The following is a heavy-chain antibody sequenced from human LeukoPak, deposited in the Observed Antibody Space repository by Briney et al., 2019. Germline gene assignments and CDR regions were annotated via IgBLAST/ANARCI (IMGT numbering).Heavy chain of an antibody. D-gene: IGHD1-1*01. V-gene: IGHV4-39*07. J-gene: IGHJ3*01. Sequence: SETLSLTCTVSGGSINSTNYYWGWIRQPPGKGLEWIGSIYYSGSTYYNPSLRSRVTISVDTSKHQFSLKLRSVTAADTAVYFCARWKMRYLAFDVWGQGTMISVSS. CDR1: GGSINSTNYY. CDR3: ARWKMRYLAFDV. CDR2: IYYSGST.